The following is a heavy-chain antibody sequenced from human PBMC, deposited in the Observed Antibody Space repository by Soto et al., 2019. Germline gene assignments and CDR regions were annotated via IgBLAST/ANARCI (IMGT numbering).Heavy chain of an antibody. CDR3: ARSTRGRGLDY. V-gene: IGHV4-34*01. CDR2: INHSGIT. D-gene: IGHD2-2*01. CDR1: GGSFSGYY. J-gene: IGHJ4*02. Sequence: SETLSLTCAVYGGSFSGYYCSWIRQPPWKGLEWIGEINHSGITNYNPYLKSRVTISVDTSKNQFSLKLSSVTAADTAVYYCARSTRGRGLDYWGQGTLVRVSS.